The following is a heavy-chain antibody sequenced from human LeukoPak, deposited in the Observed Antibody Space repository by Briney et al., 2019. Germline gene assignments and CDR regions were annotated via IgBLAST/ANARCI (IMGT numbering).Heavy chain of an antibody. CDR3: ARGQYSSSGDY. V-gene: IGHV3-74*01. D-gene: IGHD6-13*01. J-gene: IGHJ4*02. CDR1: GFTFSSHR. Sequence: QPGGSLRLSCAASGFTFSSHRMHWVRQAPGKGLVWVSRINSDGSITSYADSVKGRFTISRDNAKNTLYLQMNSLRAEDTAVYYCARGQYSSSGDYWGQGTLVTVSS. CDR2: INSDGSIT.